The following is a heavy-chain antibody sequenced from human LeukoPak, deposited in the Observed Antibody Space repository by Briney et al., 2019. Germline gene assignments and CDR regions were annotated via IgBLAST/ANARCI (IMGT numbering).Heavy chain of an antibody. D-gene: IGHD1-26*01. Sequence: KPGGSLRPSCAASGITFSDYSMNWVRQAPGKGLEWVSSISSRSSYIYYANSVKGRFIISRDNAKNSLYLQMNSLRAEDTALYYCAKVLGASDNGGFGYWGQGTLVTVSS. CDR2: ISSRSSYI. CDR3: AKVLGASDNGGFGY. V-gene: IGHV3-21*01. CDR1: GITFSDYS. J-gene: IGHJ4*02.